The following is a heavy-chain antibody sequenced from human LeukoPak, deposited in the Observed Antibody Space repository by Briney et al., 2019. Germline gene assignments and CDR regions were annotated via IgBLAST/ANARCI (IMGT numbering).Heavy chain of an antibody. V-gene: IGHV3-48*02. CDR1: GFTFSSYS. CDR3: ASSGSYRFDY. CDR2: ITASGTAM. Sequence: PGGSLRLSCAASGFTFSSYSMNWVRQAPGKGLEWVSHITASGTAMFYADSVKGRLNISRDNAKNSLYLQMNSLRDEDTAVYYCASSGSYRFDYWGQGTLVTVSS. D-gene: IGHD1-26*01. J-gene: IGHJ4*02.